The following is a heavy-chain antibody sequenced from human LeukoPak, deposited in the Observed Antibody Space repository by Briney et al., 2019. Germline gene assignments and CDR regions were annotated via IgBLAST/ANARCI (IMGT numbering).Heavy chain of an antibody. CDR2: ISAYGGST. D-gene: IGHD2-21*02. V-gene: IGHV3-23*01. Sequence: GGSLRPSCAASGFTFSSYAMSWVRQAPGKGLEWVSGISAYGGSTFYSDSVKGRFISSRDNSKKTLDLQMNSLRAEDTAVYYCAKGSDGYCGGDCAFDYWGQGTLVTVSS. CDR3: AKGSDGYCGGDCAFDY. CDR1: GFTFSSYA. J-gene: IGHJ4*02.